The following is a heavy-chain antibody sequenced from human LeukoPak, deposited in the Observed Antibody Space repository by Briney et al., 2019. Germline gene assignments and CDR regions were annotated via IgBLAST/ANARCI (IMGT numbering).Heavy chain of an antibody. J-gene: IGHJ4*02. CDR1: GFIFSGHT. CDR2: ISTSSTYK. CDR3: VRKMKTGSSSGDYDY. D-gene: IGHD1-1*01. V-gene: IGHV3-21*06. Sequence: PGGPLRLSCVASGFIFSGHTMNWVRQAPGRGLEWVSSISTSSTYKHYADSVEGRFTISRDNPKNSLYLQMNSLRADDTAMYFCVRKMKTGSSSGDYDYWGQGVLVTVSS.